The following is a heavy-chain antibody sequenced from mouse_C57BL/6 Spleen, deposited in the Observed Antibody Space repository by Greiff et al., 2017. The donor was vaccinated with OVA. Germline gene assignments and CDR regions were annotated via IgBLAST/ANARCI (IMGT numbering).Heavy chain of an antibody. J-gene: IGHJ1*03. V-gene: IGHV5-16*01. CDR1: GFTFSDYY. CDR3: ARDGWDVNFDV. D-gene: IGHD4-1*01. CDR2: INYDGSST. Sequence: EVKLVESEGGLVQPGSSMKLSCTASGFTFSDYYMAWVRQVPEKGLEWVANINYDGSSTYYLDSLKSRFIISRDNAKNILYLQMSSLKSEDTATYYCARDGWDVNFDVWGTGTTVTVSS.